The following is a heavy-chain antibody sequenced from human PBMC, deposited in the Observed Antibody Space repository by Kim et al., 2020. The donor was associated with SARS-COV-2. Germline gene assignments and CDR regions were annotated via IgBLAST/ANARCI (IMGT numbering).Heavy chain of an antibody. CDR1: GFTFSDYG. D-gene: IGHD1-7*01. Sequence: GGSLRLSCATSGFTFSDYGFYWVRQAPGKGLEWVALLGHDGKHAVYADSVKGRFTISRDNSKNTLYLQMTSLRVDDTAVYSCARVGHWNFEWRGGAFDV. CDR2: LGHDGKHA. V-gene: IGHV3-33*08. J-gene: IGHJ3*01. CDR3: ARVGHWNFEWRGGAFDV.